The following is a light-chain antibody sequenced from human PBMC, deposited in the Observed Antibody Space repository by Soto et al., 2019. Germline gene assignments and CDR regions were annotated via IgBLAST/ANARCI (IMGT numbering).Light chain of an antibody. CDR2: YNS. J-gene: IGLJ1*01. CDR1: SSNIGSNN. Sequence: QSVLTQPPSVSGTPGQRVTVSCSGTSSNIGSNNAYWYQQVPGTAPKLLIFYNSQRPSGVPDRFSGSKSGTSASLAISGPRSEDEADYYCAAWDDGLLGQVFGTGTKVTVL. CDR3: AAWDDGLLGQV. V-gene: IGLV1-47*02.